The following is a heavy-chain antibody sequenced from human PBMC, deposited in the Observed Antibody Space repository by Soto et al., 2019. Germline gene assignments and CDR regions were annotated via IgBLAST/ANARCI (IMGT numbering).Heavy chain of an antibody. CDR1: GFTFDDYA. D-gene: IGHD2-2*01. Sequence: VQLVESGGGLVQPGRSLRLSCAASGFTFDDYAMHWVRQAPGKGLEWVSGISWNSGSIGYADSVKGRFTISRDNAKNSLYLQMNSLRAEDTALYYCAKDAIYCSSTSCYPYYYYMDVWGKGTTVTVSS. V-gene: IGHV3-9*01. CDR3: AKDAIYCSSTSCYPYYYYMDV. CDR2: ISWNSGSI. J-gene: IGHJ6*03.